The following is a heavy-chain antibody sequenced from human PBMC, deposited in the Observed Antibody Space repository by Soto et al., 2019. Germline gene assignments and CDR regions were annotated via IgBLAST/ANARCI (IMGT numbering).Heavy chain of an antibody. Sequence: SQTLSLTFAISVESVSSNSAAWNWIRQSPSRGLEWLGRTYYRSKWYNDYAVSVKSRITINPDTSKNQFSLQLNSVTPEDTAVYYCARAPTSYDILTGYHDAFDIWGQGTMVTVSS. CDR1: VESVSSNSAA. D-gene: IGHD3-9*01. J-gene: IGHJ3*02. V-gene: IGHV6-1*01. CDR3: ARAPTSYDILTGYHDAFDI. CDR2: TYYRSKWYN.